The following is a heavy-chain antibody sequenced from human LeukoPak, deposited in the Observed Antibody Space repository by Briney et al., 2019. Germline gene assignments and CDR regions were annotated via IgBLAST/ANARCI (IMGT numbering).Heavy chain of an antibody. CDR1: GFTFRNVW. Sequence: GGSLRLSCAASGFTFRNVWMSWVRQAPGKGREWVGRIKSKTDGGTTDDAAPVKGRFTISRDDSKNTLYLQMNSLTTEDTAVYYCTTASPGTLDYWGQGTLVTVSS. CDR2: IKSKTDGGTT. CDR3: TTASPGTLDY. V-gene: IGHV3-15*01. J-gene: IGHJ4*02. D-gene: IGHD6-13*01.